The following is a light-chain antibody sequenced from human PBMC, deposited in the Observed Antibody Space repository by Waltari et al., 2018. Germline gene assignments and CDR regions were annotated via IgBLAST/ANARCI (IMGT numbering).Light chain of an antibody. CDR3: QQYNSYPPT. Sequence: DIQMTQSPSSLSASVGDRVIISCRASQDISSWLVWYQQKSAEAPKSLIYAASRLQSGVPSRFSGSGSGTDFTLNISSLQPEDFATYYCQQYNSYPPTFGPGTKVDIK. CDR1: QDISSW. V-gene: IGKV1D-16*01. CDR2: AAS. J-gene: IGKJ3*01.